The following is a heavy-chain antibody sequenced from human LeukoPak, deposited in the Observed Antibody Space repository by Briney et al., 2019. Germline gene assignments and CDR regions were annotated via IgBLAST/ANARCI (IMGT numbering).Heavy chain of an antibody. Sequence: ASVKVSCKTSGYTFIDYYIHWVRQAPGQGLEWMGWINPKTGGTNYAQTFQGRVTMTRDTSISTALMELSSLRSDDTAVYYCTSLREEDCYWGQGTLVTVSS. V-gene: IGHV1-2*02. D-gene: IGHD2-21*01. CDR3: TSLREEDCY. CDR1: GYTFIDYY. CDR2: INPKTGGT. J-gene: IGHJ4*02.